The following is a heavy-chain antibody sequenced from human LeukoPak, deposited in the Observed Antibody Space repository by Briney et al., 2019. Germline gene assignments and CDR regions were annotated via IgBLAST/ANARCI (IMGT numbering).Heavy chain of an antibody. J-gene: IGHJ4*02. CDR2: IYYSGST. V-gene: IGHV4-59*08. D-gene: IGHD5-18*01. CDR1: GGSISSYY. CDR3: ARNGGAYSYEA. Sequence: PSETLSLTCTVSGGSISSYYWSWIRQPPGKGLEWIGYIYYSGSTNYNPSLKSRVTISVDTSKNQFSLKLSSVTAADTAVYYCARNGGAYSYEAWGQGTLVTVSS.